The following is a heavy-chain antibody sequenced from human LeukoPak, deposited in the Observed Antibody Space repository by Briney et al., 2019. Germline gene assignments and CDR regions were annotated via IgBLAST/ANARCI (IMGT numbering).Heavy chain of an antibody. CDR3: ARDVISRQMITLGLGF. J-gene: IGHJ4*02. D-gene: IGHD1-20*01. CDR1: GFTFNSYG. Sequence: QTRGSLRLSCVTSGFTFNSYGFYWVRQAPGKGLEWVAVISYDGSKRYYADSVKGRFTISRDTSNKTAYLEMNSLRVDDTAVYYCARDVISRQMITLGLGFWGQGTLVTVSS. CDR2: ISYDGSKR. V-gene: IGHV3-30*03.